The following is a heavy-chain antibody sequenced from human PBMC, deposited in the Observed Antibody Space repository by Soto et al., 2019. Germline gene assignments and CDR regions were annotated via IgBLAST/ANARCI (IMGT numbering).Heavy chain of an antibody. CDR3: ARGYCSGGSCYPMPQVAPQFDP. V-gene: IGHV1-3*01. D-gene: IGHD2-15*01. Sequence: ASVKVSCKASGGTFSSYAISWVRQAPGQRLEWMGWINAGNGNTKYSQKFQGRVTITRDTSASTAYMELSSLRSEDTAVYYCARGYCSGGSCYPMPQVAPQFDPWGPG. CDR2: INAGNGNT. CDR1: GGTFSSYA. J-gene: IGHJ5*02.